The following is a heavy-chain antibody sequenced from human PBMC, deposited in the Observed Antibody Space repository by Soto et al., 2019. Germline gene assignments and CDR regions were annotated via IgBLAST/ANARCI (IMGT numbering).Heavy chain of an antibody. D-gene: IGHD3-10*01. CDR2: FDPEDGET. Sequence: ASVKVSCKVSGYTLTELSMHWVRQAPGKGLEWMGGFDPEDGETIYARRFQGRVTMTEDTSTDTAYMELSSLRSEDTAVYYCARAMVRGVIITYGMDVWGQGTTVTVSS. V-gene: IGHV1-24*01. J-gene: IGHJ6*02. CDR3: ARAMVRGVIITYGMDV. CDR1: GYTLTELS.